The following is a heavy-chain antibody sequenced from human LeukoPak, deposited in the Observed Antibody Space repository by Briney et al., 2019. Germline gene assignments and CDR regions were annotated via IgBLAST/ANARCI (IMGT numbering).Heavy chain of an antibody. CDR3: ARGAGEYYDILTGYPRRYFDY. V-gene: IGHV4-59*01. Sequence: SETLSLTCTVSGGSISSYYWSWIRQPPGKGLEWIGYIYYSGSTNYNPSLKSRVTISVDTSKNQFSLKLSSVTAADTAVYYCARGAGEYYDILTGYPRRYFDYWGQGTLVTVSS. D-gene: IGHD3-9*01. J-gene: IGHJ4*02. CDR2: IYYSGST. CDR1: GGSISSYY.